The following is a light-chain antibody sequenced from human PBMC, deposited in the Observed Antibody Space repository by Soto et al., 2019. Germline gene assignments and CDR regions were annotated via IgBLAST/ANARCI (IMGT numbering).Light chain of an antibody. CDR3: QSYDTSLSGGSV. Sequence: QSALTQSPSVSGAPGQRVYISCTGPSSNIGAGFDVHWYQQLPATAPKLLIYGNNNRPSGVPDRFSGSKSGTSASLAITGLHAEDEADYYCQSYDTSLSGGSVFGTGTKLTVL. V-gene: IGLV1-40*01. CDR2: GNN. CDR1: SSNIGAGFD. J-gene: IGLJ1*01.